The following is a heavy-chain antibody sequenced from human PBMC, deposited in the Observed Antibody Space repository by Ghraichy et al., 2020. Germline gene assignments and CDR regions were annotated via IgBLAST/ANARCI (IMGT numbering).Heavy chain of an antibody. V-gene: IGHV3-7*01. CDR1: GFAYSSYW. CDR2: IKYDGSAE. Sequence: AGSLRLSCAASGFAYSSYWMNWVRQAPGKGLEWVAYIKYDGSAEYYVDSVKGRFGISRDNAKNSLFLQMNSLRAEDTAVYYCARGWGRFDYWGQGILVTVSS. CDR3: ARGWGRFDY. D-gene: IGHD2-21*02. J-gene: IGHJ4*02.